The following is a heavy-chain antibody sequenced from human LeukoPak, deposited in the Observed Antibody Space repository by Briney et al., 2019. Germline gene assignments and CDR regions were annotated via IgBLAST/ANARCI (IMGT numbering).Heavy chain of an antibody. V-gene: IGHV4-34*01. CDR1: GGSFSGYY. Sequence: SETLSLTCAVHGGSFSGYYWSWIRQPPGKGLEWIGEINHSGSTNYNPSLKSRVTISVDTSKNQFSLKLSSVTAADTAVYYCARGYSPFTIFGVVIRSNWFDPWGQGTLVTVSS. J-gene: IGHJ5*02. D-gene: IGHD3-3*01. CDR3: ARGYSPFTIFGVVIRSNWFDP. CDR2: INHSGST.